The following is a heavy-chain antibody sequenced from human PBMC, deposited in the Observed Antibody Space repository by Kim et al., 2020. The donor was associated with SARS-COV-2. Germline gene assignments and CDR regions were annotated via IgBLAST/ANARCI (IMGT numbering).Heavy chain of an antibody. CDR3: ARGGSRSVDAFDV. V-gene: IGHV3-53*01. Sequence: GGSLTLSCAASGFTVSSNYMSWVRQAPGKGLEWVSVIYSSGSTYYADSVKGRFTISRDNSKNTLYLQMNSLRAEDTAVYYCARGGSRSVDAFDVWGQGT. J-gene: IGHJ3*01. D-gene: IGHD2-15*01. CDR1: GFTVSSNY. CDR2: IYSSGST.